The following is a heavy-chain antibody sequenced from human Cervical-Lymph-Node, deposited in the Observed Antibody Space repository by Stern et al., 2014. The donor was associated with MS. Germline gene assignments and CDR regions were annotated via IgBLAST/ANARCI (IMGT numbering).Heavy chain of an antibody. CDR2: INPNGGAT. CDR3: AKEGRPRPGLGVD. Sequence: QMQLVQSGAEVKKPGASVRVSCTASGYTFTAYYMHWVRQAPGQGLEWMGRINPNGGATYYPQKFQGRITMTRDTSISTVYMDLSRLTSDDTAIYYCAKEGRPRPGLGVDWGQGTLVTVSS. V-gene: IGHV1-2*06. D-gene: IGHD2-8*01. J-gene: IGHJ4*02. CDR1: GYTFTAYY.